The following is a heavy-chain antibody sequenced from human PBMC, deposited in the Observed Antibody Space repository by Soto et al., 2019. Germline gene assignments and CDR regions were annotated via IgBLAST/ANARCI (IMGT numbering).Heavy chain of an antibody. V-gene: IGHV3-11*01. CDR2: ISSSGSTI. J-gene: IGHJ4*02. D-gene: IGHD5-12*01. Sequence: GGSLRLSCAASGFTFSDYYMSWIRQAPGKGLEWVSYISSSGSTIYYAYSVKGRFTISRDNTKNSLYLQMNSLRAEDTAVYYCARVANLERGYENYFDYWGQGTLVTVSS. CDR1: GFTFSDYY. CDR3: ARVANLERGYENYFDY.